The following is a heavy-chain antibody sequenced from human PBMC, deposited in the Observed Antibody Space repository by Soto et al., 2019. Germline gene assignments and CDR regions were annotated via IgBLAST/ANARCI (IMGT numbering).Heavy chain of an antibody. V-gene: IGHV1-46*01. CDR3: ARDYYGSGNYGRP. Sequence: QVQLVQSGAEVKKPGASVKVSCKASGYTFTGYHIHWVRQAPGQGLEWMGLINPIGGSTRYAQKFQGRLTLTSDPFTTTVYMELSSLRSEDTAVYYCARDYYGSGNYGRPWGQGTLVTVSS. CDR1: GYTFTGYH. J-gene: IGHJ5*02. CDR2: INPIGGST. D-gene: IGHD3-10*01.